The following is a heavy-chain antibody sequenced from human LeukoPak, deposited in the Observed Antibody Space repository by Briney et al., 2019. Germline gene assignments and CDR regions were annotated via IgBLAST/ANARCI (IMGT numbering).Heavy chain of an antibody. D-gene: IGHD3-16*02. Sequence: SETLSLTCTVSGGSISSSSYSWGWIRQPPGKGLEWIGSIYYSGSTYYNPSLKSRVTISVDTSKNQFSLKLSSVTAADTAVYYCARPAESFGGVIVSWGQGTLVTVSS. CDR2: IYYSGST. CDR1: GGSISSSSYS. J-gene: IGHJ4*02. CDR3: ARPAESFGGVIVS. V-gene: IGHV4-39*01.